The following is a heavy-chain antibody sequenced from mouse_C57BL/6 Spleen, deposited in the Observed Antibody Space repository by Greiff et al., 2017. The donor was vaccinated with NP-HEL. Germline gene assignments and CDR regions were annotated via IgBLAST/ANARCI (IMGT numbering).Heavy chain of an antibody. CDR1: GYTFTDYY. D-gene: IGHD2-1*01. Sequence: VQLQQSGPELVKPGASVKISCKASGYTFTDYYMNWVKQSHGKSLEWIGDINPNNGGTSYNQKFKGKATLTVDKSSSTAYMELRSLTSEDSAVYYCARGGIRLLPPRYWGQGTTLTVSS. CDR3: ARGGIRLLPPRY. V-gene: IGHV1-26*01. CDR2: INPNNGGT. J-gene: IGHJ2*01.